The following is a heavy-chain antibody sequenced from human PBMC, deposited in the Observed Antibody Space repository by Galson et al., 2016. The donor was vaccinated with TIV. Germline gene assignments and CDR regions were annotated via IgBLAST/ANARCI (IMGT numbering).Heavy chain of an antibody. CDR1: GFIVNTTY. V-gene: IGHV3-53*05. CDR3: ARETV. CDR2: IYSDGNA. Sequence: SLRLSCAASGFIVNTTYVSWVRQAPGKVLEWVSVIYSDGNAYYAYSVKGRFTISGDNSQSTLYLQMNSLRGDDTAVYHCARETVWGQGTTVTVSS. J-gene: IGHJ6*02.